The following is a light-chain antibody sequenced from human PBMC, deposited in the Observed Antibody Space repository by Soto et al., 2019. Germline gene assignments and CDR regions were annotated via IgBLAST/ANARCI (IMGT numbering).Light chain of an antibody. CDR1: QSVSSSY. CDR2: GTS. V-gene: IGKV3-20*01. CDR3: QQYGSSPL. J-gene: IGKJ3*01. Sequence: EIVLTQSPGTLSLSPGERATLSCRASQSVSSSYLAWYQQKPGQAPRLLIYGTSSRATGIPDRFSGSGSGKDFTLTISRLEPEDFAVYYCQQYGSSPLFGHGNKVDIK.